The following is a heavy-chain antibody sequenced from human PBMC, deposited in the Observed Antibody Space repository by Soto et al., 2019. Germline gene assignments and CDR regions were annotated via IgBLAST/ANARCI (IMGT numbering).Heavy chain of an antibody. CDR3: AQAVGHWGGDCYYYFDS. J-gene: IGHJ4*02. V-gene: IGHV3-23*01. Sequence: EVQLLESGGALVQPGGSLRLSCAASGFTYSNYAMSWVRQAPGKGLEWVSAISGSGVTTHYADSVKGRFTISRDNSKHTVYLQMNRRRAEGTAVYLCAQAVGHWGGDCYYYFDSWGQGTEVTVSS. CDR2: ISGSGVTT. D-gene: IGHD2-21*01. CDR1: GFTYSNYA.